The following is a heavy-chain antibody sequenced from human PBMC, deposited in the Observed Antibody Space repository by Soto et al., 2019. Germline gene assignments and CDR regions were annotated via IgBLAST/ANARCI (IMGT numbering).Heavy chain of an antibody. Sequence: QVQLQESGPGLVKPSQTLSLTCTVSGGSISSGGYYWSWIRPHPGKGLEWIGYIYYSGSTYYNPSIKSRVSISVDTSKNQFSLKLSSVNAADTAVYYCASLSSSHDAFDIWGQGTMVTVSS. CDR1: GGSISSGGYY. J-gene: IGHJ3*02. CDR3: ASLSSSHDAFDI. CDR2: IYYSGST. V-gene: IGHV4-31*03. D-gene: IGHD6-13*01.